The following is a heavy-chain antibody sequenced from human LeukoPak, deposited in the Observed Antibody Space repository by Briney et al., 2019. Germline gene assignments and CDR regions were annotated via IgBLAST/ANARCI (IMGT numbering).Heavy chain of an antibody. V-gene: IGHV1-2*02. CDR3: ARVGGDYYGSGSTLFDY. D-gene: IGHD3-10*01. CDR1: VYTFTGYY. CDR2: INPNSGGT. J-gene: IGHJ4*02. Sequence: ASVKVSCKSSVYTFTGYYMHWVRQAPGQGLAWMGWINPNSGGTNYAQKFQGRVTMTRDTSISTAYMELSRLRSDDTAVYYCARVGGDYYGSGSTLFDYWGQGTLVTVSS.